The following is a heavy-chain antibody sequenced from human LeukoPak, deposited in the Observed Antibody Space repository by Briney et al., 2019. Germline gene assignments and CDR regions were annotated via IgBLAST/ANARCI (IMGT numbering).Heavy chain of an antibody. D-gene: IGHD5-18*01. J-gene: IGHJ4*02. V-gene: IGHV3-7*01. CDR1: GFTFSSYS. CDR2: IKKDGSEK. CDR3: ARDLSGITGYTYGRGIDY. Sequence: GGSLRLSCAASGFTFSSYSMNWVRQAPGKGLEWVANIKKDGSEKYYVDSVKGRFTISRDNAKTSLYLQMNSLRAEDTAVYYCARDLSGITGYTYGRGIDYWGQGTLVTVSS.